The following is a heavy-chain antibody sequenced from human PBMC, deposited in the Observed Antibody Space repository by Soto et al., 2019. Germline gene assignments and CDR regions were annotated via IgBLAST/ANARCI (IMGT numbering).Heavy chain of an antibody. D-gene: IGHD5-12*01. Sequence: SETLSLTCSVSGGSIRSYDWHWIRQSAGKGPEWIGRINISGATNYNPFLKSRVTMLLDRSKNQFSLILNSVTAADTAVYFCASLYSNSWPFDFWGQGTLVTVSS. CDR1: GGSIRSYD. V-gene: IGHV4-4*07. CDR3: ASLYSNSWPFDF. CDR2: INISGAT. J-gene: IGHJ3*01.